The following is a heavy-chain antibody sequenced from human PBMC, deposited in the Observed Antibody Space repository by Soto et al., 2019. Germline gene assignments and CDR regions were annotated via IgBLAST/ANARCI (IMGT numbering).Heavy chain of an antibody. Sequence: GGSLRLSCAASGFTFSTYSMNWVRQAPGKGLEWVSYITSSSSTIYYADSVKGRFTISRDNSKNTLYLQMNSLRAEDTAVYYCARDNYYGSGSYYNPPQSWFDPWGQGTLVTVSS. CDR3: ARDNYYGSGSYYNPPQSWFDP. J-gene: IGHJ5*02. CDR1: GFTFSTYS. V-gene: IGHV3-48*01. CDR2: ITSSSSTI. D-gene: IGHD3-10*01.